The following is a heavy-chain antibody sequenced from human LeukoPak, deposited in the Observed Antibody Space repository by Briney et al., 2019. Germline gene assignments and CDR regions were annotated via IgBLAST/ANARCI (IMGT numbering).Heavy chain of an antibody. CDR1: GYTFTGYY. D-gene: IGHD1-20*01. CDR2: INPNSGGT. V-gene: IGHV1-2*06. J-gene: IGHJ4*02. Sequence: ASVKVSCKASGYTFTGYYMHWVRQAPGQGLEWMGRINPNSGGTNYAQKFQGRVTMTRDTSISTAYMELSRLRSDDTAVYYCARGARHLNWNDVPSIGYWGQGTLVTVSS. CDR3: ARGARHLNWNDVPSIGY.